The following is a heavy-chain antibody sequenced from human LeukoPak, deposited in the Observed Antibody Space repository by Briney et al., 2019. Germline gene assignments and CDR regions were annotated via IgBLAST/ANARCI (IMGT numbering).Heavy chain of an antibody. CDR3: AGLLGLSYYYLYV. V-gene: IGHV4-34*01. CDR1: GGSFSSYY. Sequence: PSETLSLTCAVSGGSFSSYYWSWTRQPPGRGLEWIGDIDHGGITNCNPSLKSRVTISVDTSKNQFSLTLRSVTAADTAVYYSAGLLGLSYYYLYVWGRGTTVTVSS. D-gene: IGHD2-21*01. CDR2: IDHGGIT. J-gene: IGHJ6*03.